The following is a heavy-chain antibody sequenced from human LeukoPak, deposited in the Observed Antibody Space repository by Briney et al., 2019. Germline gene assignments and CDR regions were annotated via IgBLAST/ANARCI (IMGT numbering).Heavy chain of an antibody. D-gene: IGHD6-19*01. CDR2: ISGSGTTI. V-gene: IGHV3-48*03. J-gene: IGHJ4*02. CDR3: ASLSGAGSPFY. CDR1: VFSFRRFE. Sequence: GGSLRLSCAASVFSFRRFEMIWVREAPRKGLDWLSYISGSGTTIYCTDSVKGRFTISRDNAQNSLYLQMNSLRAEDSAVYYCASLSGAGSPFYWGQGTLVTVSS.